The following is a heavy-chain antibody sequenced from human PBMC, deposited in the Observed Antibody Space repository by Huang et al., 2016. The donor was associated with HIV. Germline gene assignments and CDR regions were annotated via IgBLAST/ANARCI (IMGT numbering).Heavy chain of an antibody. Sequence: QLQLQESGPGLVKPSETLSLTCTVSGGSIRSDNYYWGWIRQPPGKGLEWIGSIYSSGSTYYNPSLNRRVTIPVDTSKNHFSLRIRSVTAADTAVYYCARLPGSITMIRGVITDPYWGQGTLVTVSS. D-gene: IGHD3-10*01. J-gene: IGHJ4*02. CDR3: ARLPGSITMIRGVITDPY. CDR2: IYSSGST. V-gene: IGHV4-39*02. CDR1: GGSIRSDNYY.